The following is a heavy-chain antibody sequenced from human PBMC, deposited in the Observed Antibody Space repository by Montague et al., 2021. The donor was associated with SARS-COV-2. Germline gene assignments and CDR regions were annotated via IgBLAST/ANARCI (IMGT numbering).Heavy chain of an antibody. CDR2: IYYNGST. V-gene: IGHV4-59*01. J-gene: IGHJ6*02. D-gene: IGHD3-10*01. CDR3: AREGSGRGYYYYGMDV. CDR1: GGSISSYY. Sequence: SETLSLTCTVSGGSISSYYWSWIRQPPGKGLEWIGYIYYNGSTSYNPSLKSRVTISVDTSKNQFSLKLSSVTAADTAVYYCAREGSGRGYYYYGMDVWGQGTTVTVSS.